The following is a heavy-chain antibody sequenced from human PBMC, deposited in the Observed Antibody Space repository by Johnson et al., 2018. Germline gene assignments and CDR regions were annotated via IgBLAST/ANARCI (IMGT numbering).Heavy chain of an antibody. CDR1: GFTFSSYG. CDR2: IWYDGSNK. V-gene: IGHV3-33*01. J-gene: IGHJ4*02. CDR3: ARSFSHFDY. D-gene: IGHD2/OR15-2a*01. Sequence: VQLVETGGGLVQPGGSLRLSCAASGFTFSSYGMHWVRQAPGKGLEWVAVIWYDGSNKNYEDYVKGRFTISRENSKNTLYLQMNSLRDEDTAVYYCARSFSHFDYWGQGTLVSGSS.